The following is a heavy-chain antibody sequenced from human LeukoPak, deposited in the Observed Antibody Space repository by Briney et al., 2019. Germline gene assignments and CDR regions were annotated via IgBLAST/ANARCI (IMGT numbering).Heavy chain of an antibody. CDR3: ARVTMVAAASYNWFVP. CDR1: GFTFSNYA. V-gene: IGHV3-33*08. CDR2: IWSDGSNK. Sequence: GSLRLSCAASGFTFSNYAMHWVRQAPGKGLEWVAVIWSDGSNKYYADSVRGRFTISRDNSKNTLYLQMNSLRAEDTAVYYCARVTMVAAASYNWFVPWGQGTLVTVSS. J-gene: IGHJ5*02. D-gene: IGHD2-15*01.